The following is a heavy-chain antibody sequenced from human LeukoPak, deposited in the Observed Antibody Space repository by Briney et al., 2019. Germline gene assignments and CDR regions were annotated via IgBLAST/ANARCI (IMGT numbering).Heavy chain of an antibody. CDR2: ITPGGGT. CDR3: VSGGDYHVRLCSY. V-gene: IGHV3-23*01. CDR1: ELTFSSYV. D-gene: IGHD4-17*01. J-gene: IGHJ4*01. Sequence: GGSLTLSCAASELTFSSYVMAWVRHAPGKGLEWVSTITPGGGTYPAAPVKGRFTISRHYSLNTLYLQMNSLTAEDTAIYSCVSGGDYHVRLCSYWGQGTLVTVSS.